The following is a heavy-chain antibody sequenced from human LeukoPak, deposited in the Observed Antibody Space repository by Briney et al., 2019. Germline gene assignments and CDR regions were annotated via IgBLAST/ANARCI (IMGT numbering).Heavy chain of an antibody. V-gene: IGHV3-30*18. CDR1: GFTFSSYG. J-gene: IGHJ4*02. D-gene: IGHD3-22*01. CDR3: EKGDDSSGDFDY. CDR2: ISYDGSNK. Sequence: HPGGSLRLSCAASGFTFSSYGMHWVRQAPGKGLEWVAVISYDGSNKYYADSVKGRFTISRDNSKNTLYLQMNSLRAEDTAVYYCEKGDDSSGDFDYWGQGTLVTVSS.